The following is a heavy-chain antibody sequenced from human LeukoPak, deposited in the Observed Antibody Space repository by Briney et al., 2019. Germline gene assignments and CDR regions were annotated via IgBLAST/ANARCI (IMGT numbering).Heavy chain of an antibody. CDR2: IYYSGST. D-gene: IGHD5-18*01. V-gene: IGHV4-59*01. J-gene: IGHJ4*02. CDR1: GVSISSYY. CDR3: ARLTGIQLWLRPDY. Sequence: PSETLSLTCTVSGVSISSYYWSWIRQPPGKGLEWIGYIYYSGSTNYNPSLKSRVTISVDTSKNQFSLKLSSVTAADTAVYYCARLTGIQLWLRPDYWGQGTLVTVSS.